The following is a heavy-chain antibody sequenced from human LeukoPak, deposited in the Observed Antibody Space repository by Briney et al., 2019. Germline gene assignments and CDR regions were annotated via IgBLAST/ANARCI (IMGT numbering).Heavy chain of an antibody. V-gene: IGHV1-58*02. CDR1: GFTFTTSA. D-gene: IGHD6-13*01. J-gene: IGHJ6*02. CDR3: AATIAADTDYYGMDV. Sequence: SVKVSCKASGFTFTTSAMQWVRQARGQRLEWIGWIVVGSSNINYAQKFQERVTITRDMSTSTAYMELSSLRSEDTAVYYCAATIAADTDYYGMDVWGQGTTVTVSS. CDR2: IVVGSSNI.